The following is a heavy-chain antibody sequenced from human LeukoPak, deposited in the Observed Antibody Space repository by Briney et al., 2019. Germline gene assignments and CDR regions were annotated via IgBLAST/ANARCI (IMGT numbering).Heavy chain of an antibody. CDR2: IKQDGSEK. Sequence: GGSLRLSCAASGFTFSNYWMTWVRQAPGKGLEWVANIKQDGSEKYFVDSVKGRFTISRDNSKNTLYLQMNSLRAEDTAVYYCAKDRHYYDSSGYGGYYFDYWGQGTLVTVSS. D-gene: IGHD3-22*01. CDR3: AKDRHYYDSSGYGGYYFDY. J-gene: IGHJ4*02. CDR1: GFTFSNYW. V-gene: IGHV3-7*05.